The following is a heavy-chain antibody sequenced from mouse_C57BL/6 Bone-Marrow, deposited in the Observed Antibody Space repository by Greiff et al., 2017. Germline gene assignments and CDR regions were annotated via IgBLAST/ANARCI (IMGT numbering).Heavy chain of an antibody. CDR3: AKLGSNSGGCYSDS. CDR1: GYTFTSYT. V-gene: IGHV1-4*01. CDR2: INPSSGYT. D-gene: IGHD2-5*01. Sequence: VQLKQSGAELARPGASVKMSCKASGYTFTSYTMHWVKQRPGQGLEWIGYINPSSGYTKYNQKFKDKATLTADKSSSTAYMQLSSLTSEDSAVYYCAKLGSNSGGCYSDSWGQGTPLPVSS. J-gene: IGHJ2*01.